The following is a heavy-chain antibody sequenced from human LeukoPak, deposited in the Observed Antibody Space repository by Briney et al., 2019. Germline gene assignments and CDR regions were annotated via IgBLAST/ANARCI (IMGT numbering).Heavy chain of an antibody. J-gene: IGHJ6*02. CDR2: IKQDGSEE. CDR1: GFTFSSYW. Sequence: GGSLRLSCAASGFTFSSYWMSWVRQAPGKGLEWVANIKQDGSEEVYVDSVRGRFTISRDNAKNSLFLQLNTLRAEDTAVYYCARDPYSSTWSYGMDVWGQGTTVTVSS. CDR3: ARDPYSSTWSYGMDV. D-gene: IGHD6-6*01. V-gene: IGHV3-7*05.